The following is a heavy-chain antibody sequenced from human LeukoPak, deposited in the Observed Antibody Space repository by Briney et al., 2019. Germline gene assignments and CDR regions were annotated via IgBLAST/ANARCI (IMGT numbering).Heavy chain of an antibody. CDR1: GGSISSYY. Sequence: SETLSLTCTVSGGSISSYYWSWIRQPPGKGLEWIGYIYYSGSTNYNPSLKSRVTISVDTSRNQFSLKLSSVTAADTAVYYCARGVRQDYYDSSGYSRAFYFDYWGQGTLVTVSS. J-gene: IGHJ4*02. CDR2: IYYSGST. CDR3: ARGVRQDYYDSSGYSRAFYFDY. D-gene: IGHD3-22*01. V-gene: IGHV4-59*01.